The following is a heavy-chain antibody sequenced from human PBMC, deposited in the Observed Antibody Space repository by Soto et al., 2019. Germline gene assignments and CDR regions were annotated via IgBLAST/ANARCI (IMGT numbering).Heavy chain of an antibody. CDR2: INSDGSST. J-gene: IGHJ6*02. D-gene: IGHD6-13*01. CDR3: ARDKGIAAAGNGSYGMDV. Sequence: GGTLRLSCAASGFTFSSYWMHWVRQAPGKGLVWVSRINSDGSSTSYADSVKGRFTISRDNAKNTLYLQMNSLRAEDTAVYECARDKGIAAAGNGSYGMDVWGQGTSVIV. CDR1: GFTFSSYW. V-gene: IGHV3-74*01.